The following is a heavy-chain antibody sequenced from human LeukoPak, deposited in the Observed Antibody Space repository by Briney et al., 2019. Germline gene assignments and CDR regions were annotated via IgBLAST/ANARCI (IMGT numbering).Heavy chain of an antibody. Sequence: GGSLRLSCAASGFTFSNAWMSWVRQAPGKGLEWVGRIKSKTDGGTTDYAAPVKVRFTISRDDSKNTLYLQMNSLKTEDTAVYYCTTDIVVGATRTTDYWGQGTLVTVSS. V-gene: IGHV3-15*01. CDR1: GFTFSNAW. CDR2: IKSKTDGGTT. J-gene: IGHJ4*02. D-gene: IGHD1-26*01. CDR3: TTDIVVGATRTTDY.